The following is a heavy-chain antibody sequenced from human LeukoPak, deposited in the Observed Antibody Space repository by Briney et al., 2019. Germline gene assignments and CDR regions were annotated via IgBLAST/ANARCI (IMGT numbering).Heavy chain of an antibody. CDR2: IKSKTDGGTT. D-gene: IGHD6-13*01. Sequence: PGGSLRLSCAASGFTFSNAWMSWVRQAPGKGLEWVGRIKSKTDGGTTDYAAPVKGRFTISRDDSKNTLYLQMNSLKTEDTAVYYCTTPRGAAAGHYYFDYWGQGTLVTVSS. J-gene: IGHJ4*02. V-gene: IGHV3-15*01. CDR3: TTPRGAAAGHYYFDY. CDR1: GFTFSNAW.